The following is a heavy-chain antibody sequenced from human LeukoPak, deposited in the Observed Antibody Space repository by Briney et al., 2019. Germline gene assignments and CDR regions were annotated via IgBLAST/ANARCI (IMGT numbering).Heavy chain of an antibody. CDR1: GFTFSRHG. Sequence: GGSLRLSCSASGFTFSRHGMHWVRQAPGKGLEWVAVIWYDATNKYYADSVKGRFTVSRDNSKNTMFLQMNTLRAEDTAVYYCARGSGLVVRGDAMDVWGQGTTVTVSS. CDR2: IWYDATNK. V-gene: IGHV3-33*01. CDR3: ARGSGLVVRGDAMDV. J-gene: IGHJ6*02. D-gene: IGHD3-22*01.